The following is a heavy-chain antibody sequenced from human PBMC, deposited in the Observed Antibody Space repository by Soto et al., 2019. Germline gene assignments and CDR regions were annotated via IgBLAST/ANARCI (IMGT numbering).Heavy chain of an antibody. CDR3: GRGGIAAAGAYWAYYYYMDV. CDR2: INHSGST. D-gene: IGHD6-13*01. V-gene: IGHV4-34*01. CDR1: GGSFSGYY. J-gene: IGHJ6*03. Sequence: SETLSLTCAVYGGSFSGYYWSWIRQPPGKGLEWIGEINHSGSTNYNPSLKSRVTISVDTSKNQFSLKLSSVTAADTAVYYCGRGGIAAAGAYWAYYYYMDVWGKGTTVTVSS.